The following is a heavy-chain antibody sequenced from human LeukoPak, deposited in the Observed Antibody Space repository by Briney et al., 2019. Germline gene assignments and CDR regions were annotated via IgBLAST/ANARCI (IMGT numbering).Heavy chain of an antibody. CDR1: GYTFTSYD. J-gene: IGHJ4*02. D-gene: IGHD3-10*01. CDR3: ARSILWFGELIR. CDR2: MNPNSGNT. V-gene: IGHV1-8*01. Sequence: ASVKVPCKASGYTFTSYDINWVRQATGQGLEWMGWMNPNSGNTGYAQKFQGGVTMTRNTSISTAYMELSSLRSEDTAVYYCARSILWFGELIRWGQGTLVTVSS.